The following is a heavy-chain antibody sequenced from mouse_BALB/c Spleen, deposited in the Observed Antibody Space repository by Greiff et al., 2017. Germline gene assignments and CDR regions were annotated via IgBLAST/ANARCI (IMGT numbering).Heavy chain of an antibody. V-gene: IGHV1-87*01. CDR1: GYTFTSYW. CDR2: IYPGDGDT. D-gene: IGHD1-1*01. Sequence: VQLQQSGAELARPGASVKLSCKASGYTFTSYWMQWVKQRPGQGLEWIGAIYPGDGDTRYTQKFKGKATLTADKSSSTAYMQLSSLASEDSAVYYCARGLGTTVVRTFFDYWGQGTTLTVSS. CDR3: ARGLGTTVVRTFFDY. J-gene: IGHJ2*01.